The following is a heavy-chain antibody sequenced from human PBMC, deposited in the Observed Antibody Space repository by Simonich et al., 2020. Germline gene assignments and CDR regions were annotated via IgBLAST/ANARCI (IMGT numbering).Heavy chain of an antibody. Sequence: QVQLVQSGAEVKKPGASVKVSCKASGYTFTGYYMHWVRQAPGQGLGGMGWINPNSGGTNYAKKFQGRVTMTRDTSISTAYMELSRLRSDDTAVYYCARNGLVGILKAFDIWGQGTMVTVSS. J-gene: IGHJ3*02. V-gene: IGHV1-2*02. CDR1: GYTFTGYY. CDR2: INPNSGGT. CDR3: ARNGLVGILKAFDI. D-gene: IGHD2-21*01.